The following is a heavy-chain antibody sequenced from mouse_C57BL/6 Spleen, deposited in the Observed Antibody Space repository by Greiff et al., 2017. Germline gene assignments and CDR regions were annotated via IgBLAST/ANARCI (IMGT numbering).Heavy chain of an antibody. CDR2: IDPSDSYT. CDR3: ARDSNPFDY. V-gene: IGHV1-59*01. CDR1: GYTFTSYW. Sequence: VQLQQPGAELVRPGPSVKLSCKASGYTFTSYWMHWVKQRPGQGLEWIGVIDPSDSYTNYNQKFKGKATLTVDTSSSTAYMQLSSLTSEDSAVYYCARDSNPFDYWGQGTTLTVSS. D-gene: IGHD2-5*01. J-gene: IGHJ2*01.